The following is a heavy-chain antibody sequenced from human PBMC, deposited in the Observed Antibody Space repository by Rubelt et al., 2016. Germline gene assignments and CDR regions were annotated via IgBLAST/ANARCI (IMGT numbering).Heavy chain of an antibody. CDR1: GFKFNIYS. D-gene: IGHD3-22*01. CDR3: AKSWDYLDTSGPFDY. J-gene: IGHJ4*02. Sequence: LSCAASGFKFNIYSMTCVRQAPGKGPEWVSSISGDGGSTHYADSVKGRFTISRDNSKNTLFLQMDSLRADDTATSYCAKSWDYLDTSGPFDYWGQGALVTVSS. CDR2: ISGDGGST. V-gene: IGHV3-23*01.